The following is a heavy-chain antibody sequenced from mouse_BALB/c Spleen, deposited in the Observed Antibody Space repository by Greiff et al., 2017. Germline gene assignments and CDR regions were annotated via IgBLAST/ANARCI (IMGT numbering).Heavy chain of an antibody. V-gene: IGHV1S41*01. CDR2: IAPGSGST. Sequence: DLVKPGASVKLSCKASGYTFTSYWINWIKQRPGQGLEWIGRIAPGSGSTYYNEMFKGKATLTVDTSSSTAYIQLSSLSSEDSAVYFCADGYYFDDWGQGTTLTVSS. CDR3: ADGYYFDD. CDR1: GYTFTSYW. J-gene: IGHJ2*01. D-gene: IGHD2-3*01.